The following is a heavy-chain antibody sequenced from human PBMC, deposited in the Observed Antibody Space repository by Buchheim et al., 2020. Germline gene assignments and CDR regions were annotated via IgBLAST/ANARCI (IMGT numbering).Heavy chain of an antibody. J-gene: IGHJ4*02. CDR2: IKQDGSEK. D-gene: IGHD3-16*02. V-gene: IGHV3-7*01. CDR1: GFTFSSYW. CDR3: ARGFRLIGPGVNDY. Sequence: EVQLVESGGGLVQPGGSLRLSCAASGFTFSSYWMSWVRQAPGKGLEWVANIKQDGSEKYYVDSVKGRFTISREHDKNSLYLQMNSLRAEDTAVYYCARGFRLIGPGVNDYWGQGTL.